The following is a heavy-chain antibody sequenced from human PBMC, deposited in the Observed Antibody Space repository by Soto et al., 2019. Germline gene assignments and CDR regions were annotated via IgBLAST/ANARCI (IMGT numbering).Heavy chain of an antibody. CDR1: GFTFSNAW. D-gene: IGHD3-22*01. J-gene: IGHJ4*02. V-gene: IGHV3-15*07. CDR3: TTASITMIVVAK. Sequence: EVQLVESGGGLVKPGGSLRLSCAASGFTFSNAWMNWVRHAPGKGLEWVGRIKSKTDGGTTDYAAPVKGRFTISRDXSXNTLYLQMXXLKTEDTAVYYCTTASITMIVVAKWGQGTLVTVSS. CDR2: IKSKTDGGTT.